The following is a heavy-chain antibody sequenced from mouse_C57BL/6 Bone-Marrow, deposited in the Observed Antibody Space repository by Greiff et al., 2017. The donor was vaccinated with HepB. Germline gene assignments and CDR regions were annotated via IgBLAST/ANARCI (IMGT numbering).Heavy chain of an antibody. CDR2: IYPRSGNT. V-gene: IGHV1-81*01. J-gene: IGHJ3*01. CDR1: GYTFTSYG. CDR3: ARGPSTVMIETRFAY. D-gene: IGHD2-4*01. Sequence: QVQLQQSGAELARPGASVKLSCKASGYTFTSYGISWVKQRTGQGLEWIGEIYPRSGNTYYNAKFKGKATLTADKSSSTAYMELRSLTSEDSAVYVCARGPSTVMIETRFAYWGQGTLVTVSA.